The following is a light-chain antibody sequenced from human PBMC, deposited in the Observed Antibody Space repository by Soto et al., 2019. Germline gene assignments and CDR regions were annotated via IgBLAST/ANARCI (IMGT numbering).Light chain of an antibody. CDR2: EVA. Sequence: QSVLTQPASVSGSPGQSITNSCTGTSSDVGGYNYVSWYQQHPGKAPKLMIYEVANRPSGVSNRFSGSKSGNTASLTISGLQAEDEADYYCTSDTSSITYVFGTGTKLTVL. J-gene: IGLJ1*01. CDR3: TSDTSSITYV. V-gene: IGLV2-14*01. CDR1: SSDVGGYNY.